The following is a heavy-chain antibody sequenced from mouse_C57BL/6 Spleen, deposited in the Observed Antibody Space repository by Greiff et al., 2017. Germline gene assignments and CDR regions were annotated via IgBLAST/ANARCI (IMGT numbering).Heavy chain of an antibody. Sequence: VQLQESGPELVKPGASVKISCKASGYAFSSSWMNWVKQRPGKGLEWIGRIYPGDGDTNYNGKFKGKATLTADKSSSTAYMQLSSLTSEDSAVYFCARSIYDGYYGVDYWGQGTSVTVSS. J-gene: IGHJ4*01. D-gene: IGHD2-3*01. CDR3: ARSIYDGYYGVDY. CDR1: GYAFSSSW. CDR2: IYPGDGDT. V-gene: IGHV1-82*01.